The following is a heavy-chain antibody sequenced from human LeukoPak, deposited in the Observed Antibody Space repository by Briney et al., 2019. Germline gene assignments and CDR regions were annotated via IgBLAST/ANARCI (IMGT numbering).Heavy chain of an antibody. Sequence: SETLSLTCAVYGGSFSGYRWSWIRQPPGKGLEWIGEINHSGSTNYNPSLKSRVTISVDTSKNQFSLKLSSVTAADTAVYYCARGFISARRGFDYWGQGTLVTVSS. CDR3: ARGFISARRGFDY. CDR1: GGSFSGYR. D-gene: IGHD6-6*01. V-gene: IGHV4-34*01. CDR2: INHSGST. J-gene: IGHJ4*02.